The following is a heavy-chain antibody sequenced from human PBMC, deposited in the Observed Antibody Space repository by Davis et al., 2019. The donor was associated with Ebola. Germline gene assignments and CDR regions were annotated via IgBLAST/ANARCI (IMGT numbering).Heavy chain of an antibody. CDR1: GYTFTSYA. Sequence: ASVQVSCKASGYTFTSYAMHWVRQAPGQRLEWMGWINAGNGNTKYSQKFQGRVTITRDTSASTAYMELSSLRSEDTAVYYCASGEVQLWLQAYYYYGMDVWGQGTTVTVSS. V-gene: IGHV1-3*01. J-gene: IGHJ6*02. CDR3: ASGEVQLWLQAYYYYGMDV. D-gene: IGHD5-18*01. CDR2: INAGNGNT.